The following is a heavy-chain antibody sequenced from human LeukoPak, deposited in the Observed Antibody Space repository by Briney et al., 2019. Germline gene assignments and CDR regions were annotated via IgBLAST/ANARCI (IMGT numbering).Heavy chain of an antibody. D-gene: IGHD6-19*01. Sequence: SETLSPTCTVSGGSISSYYWSWIRQPPGKGLEWIGYIYYSGSTNYNPSLKSRVTISVDTSKNQFSLKLSSVTAADTAVYYCARAVAGGYYYYYYYMDVWGKGTTVTVSS. CDR3: ARAVAGGYYYYYYYMDV. CDR1: GGSISSYY. V-gene: IGHV4-59*01. CDR2: IYYSGST. J-gene: IGHJ6*03.